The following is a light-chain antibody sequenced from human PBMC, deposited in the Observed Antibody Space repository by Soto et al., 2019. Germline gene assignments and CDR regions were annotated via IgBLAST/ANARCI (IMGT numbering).Light chain of an antibody. Sequence: DIQMTQSPSTLSASVGDRVTITCRASQSISNSLAWYQQKPGKAPKLLIYDASNLESGVPSRFSGSGSGTEFTLTISSLQPDDFATYHCQQSYSTPITFGQGTRLEIK. CDR2: DAS. CDR1: QSISNS. J-gene: IGKJ5*01. V-gene: IGKV1-5*01. CDR3: QQSYSTPIT.